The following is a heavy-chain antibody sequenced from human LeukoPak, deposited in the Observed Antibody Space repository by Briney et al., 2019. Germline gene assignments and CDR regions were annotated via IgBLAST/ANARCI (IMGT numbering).Heavy chain of an antibody. V-gene: IGHV1-18*01. Sequence: ASVKVSCKASGYSFSTYVINWVRQAPGQGLEWMGSSSAYNGNTNYAQKFQGRVTMTTDTSTSTVHMELRSLRSDDTAVYYCAREGSVWGSYHYFEYWGQGSLVTVSS. CDR1: GYSFSTYV. J-gene: IGHJ4*02. CDR3: AREGSVWGSYHYFEY. CDR2: SSAYNGNT. D-gene: IGHD3-16*02.